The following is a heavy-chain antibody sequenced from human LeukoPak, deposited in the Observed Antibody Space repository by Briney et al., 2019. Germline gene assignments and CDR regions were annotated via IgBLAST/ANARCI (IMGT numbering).Heavy chain of an antibody. CDR1: RFTFSSYG. CDR2: ISSSSSYI. D-gene: IGHD2-15*01. J-gene: IGHJ4*02. V-gene: IGHV3-21*01. Sequence: PGGSLRLSCAASRFTFSSYGMHWVRQAPGKGLEWVSSISSSSSYIYYADSVKGRFTISRDNAKNSLYLQMNSLRAEDTAVYYCARDAVVVVAASGPGYYFDYWGQGTLVTVSS. CDR3: ARDAVVVVAASGPGYYFDY.